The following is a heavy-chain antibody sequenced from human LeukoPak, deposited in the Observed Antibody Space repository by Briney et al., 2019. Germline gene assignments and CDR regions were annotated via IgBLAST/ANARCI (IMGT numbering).Heavy chain of an antibody. Sequence: KASETLSLTCTVSGGSISSYYWSWIRQPPGKGLEWIGYIYYSGSTNYNPSLKSRVTISVDTSKNQFSLKLSSVTAADTAIFYCAKATGTLTNWGQGILVTVSS. CDR2: IYYSGST. CDR1: GGSISSYY. CDR3: AKATGTLTN. V-gene: IGHV4-59*01. D-gene: IGHD1-1*01. J-gene: IGHJ4*02.